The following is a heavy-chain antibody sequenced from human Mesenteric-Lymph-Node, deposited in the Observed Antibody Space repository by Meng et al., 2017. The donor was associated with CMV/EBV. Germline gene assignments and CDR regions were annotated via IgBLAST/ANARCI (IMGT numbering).Heavy chain of an antibody. CDR2: IYSRGST. CDR3: ARTYGDFESRGGADS. CDR1: GRSRRSGDCY. Sequence: GRSRRSGDCYWSWIRQPPGKGLGWLGYIYSRGSTYYNPSLRSRVSISVDTSENEFSLKLTSVTAADTAVYYCARTYGDFESRGGADSWGQGILVTVSS. J-gene: IGHJ4*02. D-gene: IGHD4-17*01. V-gene: IGHV4-30-4*08.